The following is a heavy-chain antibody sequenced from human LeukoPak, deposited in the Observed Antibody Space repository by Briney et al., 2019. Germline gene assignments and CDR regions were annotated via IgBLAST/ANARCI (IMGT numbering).Heavy chain of an antibody. CDR1: ESTFSTYS. V-gene: IGHV3-48*02. Sequence: GGPLRLSCAASESTFSTYSMSWVRQAPGKRLEWISYISGSSATIYYADSVKGRFTISRDNARNSLFLQMNSLRDEDTAVYYCARAGSYYPGYYFDCWGQGTLVTVSS. CDR3: ARAGSYYPGYYFDC. D-gene: IGHD1-26*01. J-gene: IGHJ4*02. CDR2: ISGSSATI.